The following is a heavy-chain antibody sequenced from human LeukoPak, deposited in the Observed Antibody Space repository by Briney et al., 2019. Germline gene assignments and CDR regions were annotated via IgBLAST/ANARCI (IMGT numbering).Heavy chain of an antibody. CDR2: ISYDGSNK. CDR3: ARDPATWIQLWFGWFDP. J-gene: IGHJ5*02. D-gene: IGHD5-18*01. Sequence: PGGSLRLSCAASGFTFSSYAMHWVRQAPGKGLEWVAVISYDGSNKYYADSVKGRFPISRDNSKNTLYLQMNSLRAEDTAVYYCARDPATWIQLWFGWFDPWGQGTLVTVSS. V-gene: IGHV3-30-3*01. CDR1: GFTFSSYA.